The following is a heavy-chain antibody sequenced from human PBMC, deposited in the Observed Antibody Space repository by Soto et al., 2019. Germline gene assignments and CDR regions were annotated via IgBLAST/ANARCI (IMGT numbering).Heavy chain of an antibody. Sequence: ASETLSLTCTVSGGSISSGGYYWSWIRQHPGKGLEWIGYIYYSGSTYYNPSLKSRVTISVDTSKNQFSLKLSSVTAADTAVYYCARGAAVVTHNWFDPWGQGTLVTVSS. CDR3: ARGAAVVTHNWFDP. CDR1: GGSISSGGYY. D-gene: IGHD2-21*02. CDR2: IYYSGST. V-gene: IGHV4-31*02. J-gene: IGHJ5*02.